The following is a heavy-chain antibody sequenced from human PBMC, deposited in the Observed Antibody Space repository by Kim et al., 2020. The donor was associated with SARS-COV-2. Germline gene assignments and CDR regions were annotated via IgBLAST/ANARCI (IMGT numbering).Heavy chain of an antibody. CDR3: ARVGVVGNIVARYSSGWSISHGMDV. J-gene: IGHJ6*02. V-gene: IGHV4-59*13. D-gene: IGHD6-19*01. CDR2: IYYSGST. Sequence: SETLSLTCTVSGGSISSYYWSWIRQPPGKGLEWIGYIYYSGSTNYNPSLKSRVTISVDTSKNQFSLKLSSVTAADTAVYYCARVGVVGNIVARYSSGWSISHGMDVWGQGTTVTVSS. CDR1: GGSISSYY.